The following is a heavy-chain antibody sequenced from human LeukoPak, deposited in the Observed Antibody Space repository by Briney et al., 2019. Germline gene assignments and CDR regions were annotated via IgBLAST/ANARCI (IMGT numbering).Heavy chain of an antibody. Sequence: PSETLSLTCTVSGGSVSSGSYCWSWIRQPPGKGLEWIGYIYYSGSTNYNPSLKSRVTISVDTSKNQFSLKLSSVTAADTAVYYCARHPMVRGVIIFYYYYGMDVWGQGTTVTVSS. CDR2: IYYSGST. D-gene: IGHD3-10*01. J-gene: IGHJ6*02. V-gene: IGHV4-61*01. CDR3: ARHPMVRGVIIFYYYYGMDV. CDR1: GGSVSSGSYC.